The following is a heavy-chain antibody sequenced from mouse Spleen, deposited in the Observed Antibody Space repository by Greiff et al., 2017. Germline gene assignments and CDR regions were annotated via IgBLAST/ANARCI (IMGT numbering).Heavy chain of an antibody. V-gene: IGHV5-4*01. CDR1: GFTFSSYA. CDR2: ISDGGSYT. Sequence: EVQLVESGGGLVKPGGSLKLSCAASGFTFSSYAMSWVRQTPEKRLEWVATISDGGSYTYYPDNVKGRFTISRDNAKNNLYLQMSHLKSEDTAMYYCARSSSGYVMDYWGQGTSVTVSS. J-gene: IGHJ4*01. CDR3: ARSSSGYVMDY. D-gene: IGHD3-2*02.